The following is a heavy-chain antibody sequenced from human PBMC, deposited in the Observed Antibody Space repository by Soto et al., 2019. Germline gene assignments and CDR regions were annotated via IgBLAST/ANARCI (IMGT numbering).Heavy chain of an antibody. V-gene: IGHV3-7*03. CDR3: ARGRYFDWTPFDY. D-gene: IGHD3-9*01. CDR2: IKQDGSEK. J-gene: IGHJ4*02. Sequence: GGSLRLSCAASGVTFSSYWMSWFRQAPGKGLEWVANIKQDGSEKYYVDSVKGRFTISRDNAKNSLYLQMNSLRAEDTAVYYCARGRYFDWTPFDYWGQGTLVTVSS. CDR1: GVTFSSYW.